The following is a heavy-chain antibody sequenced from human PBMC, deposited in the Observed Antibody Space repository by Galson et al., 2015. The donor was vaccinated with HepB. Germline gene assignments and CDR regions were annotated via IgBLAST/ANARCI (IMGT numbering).Heavy chain of an antibody. V-gene: IGHV1-46*01. CDR2: INPSGGST. Sequence: SVKVSCKASGYTFTSYYMHWVRQAPGQGLEWMGIINPSGGSTSYAQKFQGRVTMTRDTSTSTVYMELSSLRSEDTAVYYCARDSKNYYDSSGYHLKYFQHWGQGTLVTVSS. J-gene: IGHJ1*01. D-gene: IGHD3-22*01. CDR1: GYTFTSYY. CDR3: ARDSKNYYDSSGYHLKYFQH.